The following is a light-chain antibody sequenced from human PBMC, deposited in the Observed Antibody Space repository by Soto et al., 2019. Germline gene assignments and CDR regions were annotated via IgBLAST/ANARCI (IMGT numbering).Light chain of an antibody. CDR1: QSISSY. CDR3: QQYENLPT. V-gene: IGKV1-33*01. CDR2: DAS. J-gene: IGKJ5*01. Sequence: DIQMTQSPSSLSAYVGNIVTIPCRASQSISSYLNWYQQKPGRAPKLLIYDASNLEAGVPSRFRGRGSGTAFTFTISRLQPEDIATYYCQQYENLPTFGQGTRLE.